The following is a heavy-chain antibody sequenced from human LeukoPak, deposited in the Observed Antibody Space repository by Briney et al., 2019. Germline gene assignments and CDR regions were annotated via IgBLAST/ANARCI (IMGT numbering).Heavy chain of an antibody. CDR1: GFIFNNYG. CDR3: AKGGSGYFADL. CDR2: ISNDGGGT. V-gene: IGHV3-23*01. D-gene: IGHD3-22*01. J-gene: IGHJ5*02. Sequence: PGGSLRLPCAASGFIFNNYGLIWVRQAPGKGPQWVSAISNDGGGTTYADFVKGRFTISRDNSKTTLFLHMNSLRAEDTALYYCAKGGSGYFADLWGQGTLVTVSS.